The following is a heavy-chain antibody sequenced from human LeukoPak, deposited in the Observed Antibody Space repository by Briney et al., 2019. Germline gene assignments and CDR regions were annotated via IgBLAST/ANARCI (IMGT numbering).Heavy chain of an antibody. CDR3: ARDLRYSSSSGIDY. D-gene: IGHD6-6*01. V-gene: IGHV1-18*04. CDR1: GYTFTGYY. J-gene: IGHJ4*02. CDR2: INPNSGNT. Sequence: ASVKVSCKASGYTFTGYYMHWVRQAPGQGLEWMGWINPNSGNTNYAQKLQGRVTMTTDTSTSTAYMELRSLRSDDTAVYYCARDLRYSSSSGIDYWGQGTLVTVSS.